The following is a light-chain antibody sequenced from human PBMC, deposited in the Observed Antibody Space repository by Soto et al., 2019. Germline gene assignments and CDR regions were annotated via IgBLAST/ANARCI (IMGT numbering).Light chain of an antibody. CDR3: QQGHNWPLT. V-gene: IGKV3-15*01. CDR2: SAS. CDR1: QSISTE. Sequence: EIVMTQSPATLSVSPGERATLSCRASQSISTELAWYQQKPGQPPRLLIYSASTRATGVPARFTGRGSGSEFTPTISSLQSEDFAVYYCQQGHNWPLTFGQGTRLQI. J-gene: IGKJ2*01.